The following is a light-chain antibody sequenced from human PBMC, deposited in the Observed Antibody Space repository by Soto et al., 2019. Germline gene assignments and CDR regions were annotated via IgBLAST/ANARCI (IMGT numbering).Light chain of an antibody. Sequence: DIQMTQSPSTLSASVGDRVTITCRASQSISSWLAWYQQKPGKAPKVLIYKASTLESGVPPRFSGSGSATEFTLTIRSLQPGDFATYYCQQYDSYPYTFGQGTKLEIK. J-gene: IGKJ2*01. CDR2: KAS. V-gene: IGKV1-5*03. CDR3: QQYDSYPYT. CDR1: QSISSW.